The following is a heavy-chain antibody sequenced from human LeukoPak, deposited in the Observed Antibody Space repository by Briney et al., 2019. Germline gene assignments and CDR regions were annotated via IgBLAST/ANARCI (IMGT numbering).Heavy chain of an antibody. CDR2: INPSGGST. V-gene: IGHV1-46*01. J-gene: IGHJ4*02. CDR1: GYTFTSYY. CDR3: ARGNIVVGRSSYYFDY. D-gene: IGHD2-2*01. Sequence: VASVKVSCKASGYTFTSYYMHWVRQAPGQGLEWMGIINPSGGSTSYAQKFQGRVTMTRDTSTSTVYMELSSLRSEDTAVYYCARGNIVVGRSSYYFDYWGQGTLVTVSS.